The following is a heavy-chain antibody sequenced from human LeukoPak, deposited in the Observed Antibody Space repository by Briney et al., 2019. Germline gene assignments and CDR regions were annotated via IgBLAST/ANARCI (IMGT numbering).Heavy chain of an antibody. CDR3: ARGGDLCYD. J-gene: IGHJ4*02. CDR1: GFTFSDYA. CDR2: INQDESEK. Sequence: QTGGSLRLSCSASGFTFSDYAMDWVRQPPGKGLEWVANINQDESEKYYADSVKGRFTISRDNAKNSVYLQMNSLRAEDTAVYYCARGGDLCYDWGLGTLVTVSS. D-gene: IGHD3-16*01. V-gene: IGHV3-7*01.